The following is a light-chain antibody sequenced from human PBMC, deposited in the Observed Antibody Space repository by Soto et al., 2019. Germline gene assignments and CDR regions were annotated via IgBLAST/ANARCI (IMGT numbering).Light chain of an antibody. CDR2: DAS. CDR3: QQYHTYSIT. J-gene: IGKJ5*01. Sequence: DIQITQSPSTLSASVGDRVTITCRASQTISSWLAWYQQRPGKAPNLLIYDASTLERGVPSRFSGTGSRTEFTLTLHRLQTDDFATHYCQQYHTYSITFGQGTRLEIK. V-gene: IGKV1-5*01. CDR1: QTISSW.